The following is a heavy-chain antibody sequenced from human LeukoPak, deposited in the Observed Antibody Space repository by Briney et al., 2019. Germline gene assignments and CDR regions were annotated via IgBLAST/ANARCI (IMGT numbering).Heavy chain of an antibody. V-gene: IGHV1-24*01. Sequence: ASVKVSCKVSGYTLTELSMHWVRQAHGKGLEWMGGFDPEDGETIYAQKFQGRVTMTEDTSTDTAYMELSSLRSEDTAVYYCATYKQVAIFGVVTRTFDYWGQGTLVTVSS. D-gene: IGHD3-3*01. J-gene: IGHJ4*02. CDR2: FDPEDGET. CDR3: ATYKQVAIFGVVTRTFDY. CDR1: GYTLTELS.